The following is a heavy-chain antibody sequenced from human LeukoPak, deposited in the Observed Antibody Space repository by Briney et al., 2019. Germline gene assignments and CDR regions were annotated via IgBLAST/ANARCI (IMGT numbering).Heavy chain of an antibody. CDR2: XSSSSSYI. CDR3: ARDRVPYSSGPTSFDY. J-gene: IGHJ4*02. D-gene: IGHD6-19*01. V-gene: IGHV3-21*01. CDR1: GFSFSSYN. Sequence: PGGSLRLSCAVSGFSFSSYNMHWVRQAPGKGLEWVXXXSSSSSYIYYTDSVKGRFTISRDNAQNSLFLQMNSLRAEDTAVYYCARDRVPYSSGPTSFDYWGQGTLVTVSS.